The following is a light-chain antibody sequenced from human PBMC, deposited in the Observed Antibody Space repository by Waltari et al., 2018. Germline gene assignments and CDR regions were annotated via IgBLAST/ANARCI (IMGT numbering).Light chain of an antibody. V-gene: IGKV2-30*01. Sequence: VMTQSPLSLSVTLGQPASISCRSSQSLVYSDGNTYLNWFHQRPGQSPRRLIYKVSMRDSGVPERFSGSGSVTDFTLKISTVEAADVGIYYCMQGTRWPGTFGPGTKVEVK. CDR2: KVS. CDR1: QSLVYSDGNTY. J-gene: IGKJ1*01. CDR3: MQGTRWPGT.